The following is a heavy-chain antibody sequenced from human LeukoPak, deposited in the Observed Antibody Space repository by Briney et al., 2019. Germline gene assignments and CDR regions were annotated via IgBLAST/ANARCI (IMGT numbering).Heavy chain of an antibody. J-gene: IGHJ6*03. CDR2: IYYSGYT. CDR3: ARETSQKGAHYMDV. Sequence: SETLSLTCTVSGGSISSYYWSWIRQPPGKGLEYIGYIYYSGYTNYNPSLKGRVTISVDTSKNQFSLKLSSVTAADTAVYYCARETSQKGAHYMDVWGKGTTVTISS. V-gene: IGHV4-59*01. D-gene: IGHD3-16*01. CDR1: GGSISSYY.